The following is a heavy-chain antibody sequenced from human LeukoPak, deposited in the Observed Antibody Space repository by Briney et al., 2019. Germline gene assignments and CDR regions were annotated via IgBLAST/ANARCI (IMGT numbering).Heavy chain of an antibody. V-gene: IGHV3-66*02. CDR2: IYSGDNT. CDR3: AGRRVLDASFDY. D-gene: IGHD3-16*01. J-gene: IGHJ4*02. Sequence: PGGSLRLSCAASGFTVSNNYMSWVRQAPGKGLEWVSVIYSGDNTYYVESVKGRFTNSRDNSKNTLFLQMDRLRAEDTAVYYCAGRRVLDASFDYWGQGTLVTVSS. CDR1: GFTVSNNY.